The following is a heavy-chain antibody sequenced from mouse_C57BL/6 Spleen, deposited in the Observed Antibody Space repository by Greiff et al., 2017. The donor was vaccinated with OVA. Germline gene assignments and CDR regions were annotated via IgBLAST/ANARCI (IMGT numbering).Heavy chain of an antibody. CDR2: IDPSDSYT. J-gene: IGHJ4*01. Sequence: VQLQQPGAELVMPGASVKLSCKASGYTFTSYWMHWVKQRPGQGLEWIGEIDPSDSYTNYNQKFKGKSTLTVDKSSSTAYMQLSSLTSEDSAVYYGARGAQATLMDYWGQGTSVTVSS. D-gene: IGHD3-2*02. V-gene: IGHV1-69*01. CDR3: ARGAQATLMDY. CDR1: GYTFTSYW.